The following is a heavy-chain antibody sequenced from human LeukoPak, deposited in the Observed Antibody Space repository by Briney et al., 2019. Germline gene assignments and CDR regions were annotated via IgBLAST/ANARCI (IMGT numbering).Heavy chain of an antibody. CDR2: ISSDGSHE. V-gene: IGHV3-30*03. D-gene: IGHD3-22*01. Sequence: GGSLRLSCAASRFTFSSYGMHWVRQAPGKGLEWVAVISSDGSHENYADSVKGRFTVSRDNSKNTLYLQMDSLRPQDTAVYYCATHDYSGYYYTDYWGQGTLVTVSS. J-gene: IGHJ4*02. CDR3: ATHDYSGYYYTDY. CDR1: RFTFSSYG.